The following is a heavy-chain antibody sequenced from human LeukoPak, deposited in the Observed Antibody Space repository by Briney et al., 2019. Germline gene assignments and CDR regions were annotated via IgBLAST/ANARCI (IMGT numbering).Heavy chain of an antibody. J-gene: IGHJ4*02. Sequence: GGSLRLSCAASGFTFSSYAMSWVRQAPGKGLEWVSAISGSGGSTYYADSVKGRFTVSRDNSKNTLYLPMNSLRAEDTAVYYCAKDYLVYYGSGSYYSHFDYWGQGTLVTVSS. CDR1: GFTFSSYA. V-gene: IGHV3-23*01. D-gene: IGHD3-10*01. CDR3: AKDYLVYYGSGSYYSHFDY. CDR2: ISGSGGST.